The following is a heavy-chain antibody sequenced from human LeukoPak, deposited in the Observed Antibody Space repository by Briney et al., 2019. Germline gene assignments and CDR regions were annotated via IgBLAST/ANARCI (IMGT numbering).Heavy chain of an antibody. D-gene: IGHD2-2*01. CDR1: GYTFTSYG. CDR2: ISAYNGNT. J-gene: IGHJ6*02. CDR3: ARDQLPDIVVVLNYYCGMDV. V-gene: IGHV1-18*01. Sequence: GASVKVSCKASGYTFTSYGISWVRQAPGQGLEWMGWISAYNGNTNYAQKLQGRVTMTTDTSTSTAYMELRSLRSDDTAVYYCARDQLPDIVVVLNYYCGMDVWGQGTTVTVSS.